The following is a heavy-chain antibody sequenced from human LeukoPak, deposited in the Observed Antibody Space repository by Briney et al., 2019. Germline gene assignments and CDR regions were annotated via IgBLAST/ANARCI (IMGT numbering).Heavy chain of an antibody. J-gene: IGHJ4*02. D-gene: IGHD1-26*01. CDR2: INPSGGST. CDR1: GYTFTSYY. V-gene: IGHV1-46*01. Sequence: ASVKVSCKASGYTFTSYYMHWVRQAPGQGLEWMGIINPSGGSTSYAQKFQGRVTMTRDMSTSTVYMELSSLRSEDTAVYYCARDTVVGAPDYWGQGTLVTVSS. CDR3: ARDTVVGAPDY.